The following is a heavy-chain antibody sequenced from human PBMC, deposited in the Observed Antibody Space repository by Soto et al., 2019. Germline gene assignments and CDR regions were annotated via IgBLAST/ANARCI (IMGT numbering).Heavy chain of an antibody. CDR1: GYTFTSYG. V-gene: IGHV1-18*04. Sequence: QVQLVQSGAEVKKPGASVKVSCKASGYTFTSYGISWVRQAPGQGLEWMGWISAYNGNTNYAQKLQGRVTMTTDTCTSTAYMELRSLRSDDTAVYYGARDHRRGRWLRFRDGQVYFEYWGQGTLVTVSS. CDR2: ISAYNGNT. D-gene: IGHD5-12*01. J-gene: IGHJ4*02. CDR3: ARDHRRGRWLRFRDGQVYFEY.